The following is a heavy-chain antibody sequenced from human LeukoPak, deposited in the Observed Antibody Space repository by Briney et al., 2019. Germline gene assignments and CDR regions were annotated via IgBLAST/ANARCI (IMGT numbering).Heavy chain of an antibody. Sequence: GGSLRLSCAASGFTFSSYWMSWVRQAPGKGLEWVANIKQDGREKYYVDSVKGRFTISRDNAKNSLYLQMNGLRAEDTAVYYCARVEYLTGSYLYYFDYWGQGTLVTVSS. J-gene: IGHJ4*02. CDR1: GFTFSSYW. V-gene: IGHV3-7*01. D-gene: IGHD3-9*01. CDR2: IKQDGREK. CDR3: ARVEYLTGSYLYYFDY.